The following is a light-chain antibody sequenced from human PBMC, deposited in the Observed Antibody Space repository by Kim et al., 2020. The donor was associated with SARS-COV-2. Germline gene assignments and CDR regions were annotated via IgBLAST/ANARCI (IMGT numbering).Light chain of an antibody. CDR2: AAS. Sequence: DIQMTQSPSSLSASVGDRVTITCRASQSISSYLNWYQQKPGKAPKLLIYAASSLQSGVPSRFSGSGSGTDFTLTISSLQPEDFATYYWQQHYSTPWTFGQGTKVDIK. CDR1: QSISSY. V-gene: IGKV1-39*01. CDR3: QQHYSTPWT. J-gene: IGKJ1*01.